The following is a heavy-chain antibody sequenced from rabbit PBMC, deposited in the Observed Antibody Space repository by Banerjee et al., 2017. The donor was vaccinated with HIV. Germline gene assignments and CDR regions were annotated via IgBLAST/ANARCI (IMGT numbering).Heavy chain of an antibody. CDR1: GIDFSSHYY. V-gene: IGHV1S45*01. D-gene: IGHD6-1*01. CDR3: ARGAGYAGYGYASYYFNL. J-gene: IGHJ4*01. Sequence: QQQLEESGGGLVKPGGTLTLTCKASGIDFSSHYYMCWVRQAPGKGLEWIACISGGNSGNTYYASWAKGRFTISKTSSTTVTLQMTSLTAADTATYFCARGAGYAGYGYASYYFNLRGPGTLVTVS. CDR2: ISGGNSGNT.